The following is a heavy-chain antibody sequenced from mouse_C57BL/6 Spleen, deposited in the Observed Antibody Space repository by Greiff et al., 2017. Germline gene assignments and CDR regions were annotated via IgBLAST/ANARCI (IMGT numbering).Heavy chain of an antibody. Sequence: VQLQQPGPELVKPGASVKLSCKASGYTFTDYYMNWVKQSHGKSLDWIGDINPNNGGTSYNQKFKGKATLTVDKSSSKAYMELRSLTSEDSAVYYCAPITTVVPYWDFDVWGTGTSVTVSS. CDR3: APITTVVPYWDFDV. CDR1: GYTFTDYY. J-gene: IGHJ1*03. D-gene: IGHD1-1*01. CDR2: INPNNGGT. V-gene: IGHV1-26*01.